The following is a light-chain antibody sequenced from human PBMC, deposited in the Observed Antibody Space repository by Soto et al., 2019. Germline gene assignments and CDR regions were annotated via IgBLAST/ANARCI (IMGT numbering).Light chain of an antibody. CDR2: GAF. Sequence: EIVMTQSPATLSVSPGERAILSCRASQSVSSKLAWYQQKPGQAPRLVMYGAFIRATGIPGRFSGSGSGTEFTLTISSLQSEDFAVYYCQQYNNRPLTFGGGTKVE. CDR3: QQYNNRPLT. V-gene: IGKV3-15*01. J-gene: IGKJ4*01. CDR1: QSVSSK.